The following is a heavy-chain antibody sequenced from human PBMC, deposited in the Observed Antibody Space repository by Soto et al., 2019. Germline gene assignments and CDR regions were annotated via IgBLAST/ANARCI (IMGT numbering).Heavy chain of an antibody. CDR2: IYYSGST. CDR1: GGSISSGGYF. CDR3: ARCGIVGAWVDY. D-gene: IGHD3-22*01. V-gene: IGHV4-31*02. J-gene: IGHJ4*02. Sequence: TLSLPCTVSGGSISSGGYFWSWIRQHPGKGQEWIGYIYYSGSTYYNPSLKSRVTISVDTSKNQFSLKLSSVTAADTAVYYCARCGIVGAWVDYWGQGALVTVSS.